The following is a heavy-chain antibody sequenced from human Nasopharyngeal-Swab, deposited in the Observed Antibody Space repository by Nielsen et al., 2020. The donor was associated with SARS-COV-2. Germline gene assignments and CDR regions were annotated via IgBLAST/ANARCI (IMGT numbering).Heavy chain of an antibody. V-gene: IGHV3-23*01. CDR3: AKNCSGGSCLTP. J-gene: IGHJ5*02. CDR2: ISGSGGST. Sequence: VSQMPGKGLEWVSSISGSGGSTYYADSVKGRFTISRDNSKNTLYLQMNSLRAEDTAVYYCAKNCSGGSCLTPWGQGTLVTVSS. D-gene: IGHD2-15*01.